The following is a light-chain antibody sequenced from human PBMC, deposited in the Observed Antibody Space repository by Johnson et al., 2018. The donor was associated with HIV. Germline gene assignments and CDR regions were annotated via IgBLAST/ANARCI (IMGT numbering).Light chain of an antibody. CDR3: GTWDSRLNVYL. CDR2: DNN. V-gene: IGLV1-51*01. CDR1: SFNIGNNY. Sequence: QSVLTQPPSVSAAPGQKVTISCSGSSFNIGNNYVSWYQQLPGTAPKLLIYDNNKRPSGIPDRFSGSKSGTSATLGISGLQTGDEADYYCGTWDSRLNVYLFGTGTKVTVL. J-gene: IGLJ1*01.